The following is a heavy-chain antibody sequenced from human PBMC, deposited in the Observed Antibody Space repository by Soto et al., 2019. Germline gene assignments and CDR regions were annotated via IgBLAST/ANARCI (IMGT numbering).Heavy chain of an antibody. CDR2: MNPNSGNT. D-gene: IGHD1-1*01. CDR3: ARGPTGATGYYMDV. CDR1: GYTFTSYD. J-gene: IGHJ6*03. V-gene: IGHV1-8*01. Sequence: GASVKVSCKASGYTFTSYDINWVRQATGQGLEWMGWMNPNSGNTGYAQKFQGRVTMTRDTSISTAYMELSSLRSEDTAVYYCARGPTGATGYYMDVWGKGATVTVS.